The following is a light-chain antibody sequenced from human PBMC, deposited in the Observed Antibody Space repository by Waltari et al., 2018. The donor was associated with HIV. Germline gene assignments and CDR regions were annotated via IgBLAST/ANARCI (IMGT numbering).Light chain of an antibody. Sequence: QSALTQPASVSGSPGQSITISCTGTSSDIGGYNYVSWYQKHPGKAPKLVIYDVNKRPSGISNRFSGSKSGNTASLTISGLQAEDDSDYYCTSYTSSDTWVFGGGTKLTVL. V-gene: IGLV2-14*03. CDR3: TSYTSSDTWV. J-gene: IGLJ3*02. CDR2: DVN. CDR1: SSDIGGYNY.